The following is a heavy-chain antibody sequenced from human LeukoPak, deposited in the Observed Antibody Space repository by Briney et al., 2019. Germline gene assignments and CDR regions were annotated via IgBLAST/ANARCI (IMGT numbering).Heavy chain of an antibody. CDR2: INWNGETT. CDR3: ATHSYYYGSGSCPHYLDY. CDR1: GFTFSSYA. V-gene: IGHV3-20*04. Sequence: GGSLRLSCAATGFTFSSYAMSWVRQAPGKGLEWVSGINWNGETTGYVDSVKGRFTISRDNAKNSLYLQMNSLRVEDTALYYCATHSYYYGSGSCPHYLDYWGQGTLVTVSS. J-gene: IGHJ4*02. D-gene: IGHD3-10*01.